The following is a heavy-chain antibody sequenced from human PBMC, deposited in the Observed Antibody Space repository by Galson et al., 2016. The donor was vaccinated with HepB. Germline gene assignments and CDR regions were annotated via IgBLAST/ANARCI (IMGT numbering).Heavy chain of an antibody. J-gene: IGHJ5*02. D-gene: IGHD5-12*01. V-gene: IGHV3-48*02. CDR3: GRPTTHNWFDP. Sequence: SLRLSCAASGFTFSSYSMNWVRQAPGKGLEWLSYISSTSDTIYYADSVRGRFTISRDNAKNSLYLQMNNLRDEDTAVYYCGRPTTHNWFDPWVKGQRSSSPQ. CDR2: ISSTSDTI. CDR1: GFTFSSYS.